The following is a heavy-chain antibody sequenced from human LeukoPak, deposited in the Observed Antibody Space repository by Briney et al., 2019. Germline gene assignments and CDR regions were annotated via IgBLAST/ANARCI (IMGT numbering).Heavy chain of an antibody. CDR1: GYSFTSYW. D-gene: IGHD3-10*01. J-gene: IGHJ3*02. CDR2: IYPDDSDT. CDR3: ARPGGSGSYAFDI. Sequence: GESLKISCKGSGYSFTSYWIGWVRQMPGKGLEWMGMIYPDDSDTRYSPSLQGQVTISADKSISTAYLQWSSLKASDTAMYYCARPGGSGSYAFDIWGQGTMVTVSS. V-gene: IGHV5-51*01.